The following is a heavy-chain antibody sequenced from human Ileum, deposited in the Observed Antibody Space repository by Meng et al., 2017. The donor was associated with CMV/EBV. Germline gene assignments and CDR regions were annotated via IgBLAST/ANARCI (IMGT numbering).Heavy chain of an antibody. CDR2: IRDSGTT. CDR1: GFIFSAYP. V-gene: IGHV3-69-1*01. Sequence: ESLKISCAASGFIFSAYPMNWIRQGPGKGLEWIAHIRDSGTTYYADSVRGRFTISRDNAKTSLFLQMSSLRAEDTAVYFCARDHDFGFDLWGQETLVTVSS. D-gene: IGHD1-1*01. J-gene: IGHJ4*02. CDR3: ARDHDFGFDL.